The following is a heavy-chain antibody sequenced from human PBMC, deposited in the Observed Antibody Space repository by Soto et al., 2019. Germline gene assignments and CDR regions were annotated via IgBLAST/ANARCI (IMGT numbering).Heavy chain of an antibody. CDR3: ARVRGCGSEYIFDY. V-gene: IGHV1-46*01. CDR2: INHSSGTT. D-gene: IGHD2-15*01. Sequence: ASVNVSCKASGYTFTRYNVHWVRQAPGQGLEWMEIINHSSGTTYYVQKFEGRVTLTTDTSTSTVYMELSSLRSDDTAVYYCARVRGCGSEYIFDYWAHGSIVT. J-gene: IGHJ4*01. CDR1: GYTFTRYN.